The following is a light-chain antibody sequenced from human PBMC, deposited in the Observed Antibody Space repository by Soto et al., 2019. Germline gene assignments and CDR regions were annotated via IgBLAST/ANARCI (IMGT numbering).Light chain of an antibody. V-gene: IGKV3D-20*02. CDR2: DTS. Sequence: EIVMTQSPGTLSLSPGERATLSCRASQSVSSSYLAWYQQKPGQAPRLLIYDTSDRASGIPARFSGSGSGTDFTLTISSLEPEDFAVFYCQQRSVWPWTFGQGTKVDIK. J-gene: IGKJ1*01. CDR1: QSVSSSY. CDR3: QQRSVWPWT.